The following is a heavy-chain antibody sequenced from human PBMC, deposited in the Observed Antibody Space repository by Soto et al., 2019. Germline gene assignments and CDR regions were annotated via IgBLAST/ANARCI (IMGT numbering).Heavy chain of an antibody. CDR1: GGTFSSYA. D-gene: IGHD3-22*01. V-gene: IGHV1-69*13. J-gene: IGHJ4*02. CDR3: ARGSRYYYDSSGYPPFDY. Sequence: SVKVSCKASGGTFSSYAISWVRQAPGQGLEWTGGIIPIFGTANYAQKFQGRVTITADESTSTAYMEMSSLRSEDTAVYYCARGSRYYYDSSGYPPFDYWGQG. CDR2: IIPIFGTA.